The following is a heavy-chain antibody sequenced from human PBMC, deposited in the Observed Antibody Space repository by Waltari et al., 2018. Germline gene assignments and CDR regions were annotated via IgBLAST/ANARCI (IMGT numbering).Heavy chain of an antibody. D-gene: IGHD2-15*01. CDR1: GGSFSGYY. V-gene: IGHV4-34*01. J-gene: IGHJ6*02. Sequence: QVQLQQWGAGLLKPSETLSLTCAVYGGSFSGYYWSWIRQPPGKGLEWIGEINHSGSTNYNPSLKSRVTISVDTSKNQFSLKLSSVTAADTAVYYCARVRGGYCSGGRCYPYYYYGMDVWGQGTTVTVSS. CDR2: INHSGST. CDR3: ARVRGGYCSGGRCYPYYYYGMDV.